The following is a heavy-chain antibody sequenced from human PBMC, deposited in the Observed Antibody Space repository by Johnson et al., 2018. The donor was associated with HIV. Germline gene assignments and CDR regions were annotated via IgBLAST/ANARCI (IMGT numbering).Heavy chain of an antibody. Sequence: VQLVESGGGLVQPGGSLRISCAASGFTFSDYAMSWVRQAPGKGLEWLSIIGRTGTTFYADSVKGRFTLHRDNAKNSLYLEMNSLKAEDTALYYFARATYYYDLSGYLTRPRAFDMWGQGTVVTVSS. V-gene: IGHV3-23*04. J-gene: IGHJ3*02. D-gene: IGHD3-22*01. CDR2: IGRTGTT. CDR3: ARATYYYDLSGYLTRPRAFDM. CDR1: GFTFSDYA.